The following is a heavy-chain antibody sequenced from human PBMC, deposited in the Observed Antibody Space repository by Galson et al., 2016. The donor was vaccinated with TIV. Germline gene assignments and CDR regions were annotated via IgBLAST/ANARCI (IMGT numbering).Heavy chain of an antibody. V-gene: IGHV3-7*01. CDR1: GFTFYNFW. J-gene: IGHJ5*02. CDR3: ARVHGDIIVVPAATPNNWFDP. Sequence: SLRLSCAASGFTFYNFWMSWVRRAPGKGLEWVANIKGDGSDKDYVDSVKGRFTISRDNAKNSLYLQMNSLRPEDTAVYYCARVHGDIIVVPAATPNNWFDPWGQGTLVIVSS. CDR2: IKGDGSDK. D-gene: IGHD2-2*01.